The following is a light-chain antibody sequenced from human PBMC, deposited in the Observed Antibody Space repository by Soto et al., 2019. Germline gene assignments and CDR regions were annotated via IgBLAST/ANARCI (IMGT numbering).Light chain of an antibody. V-gene: IGKV1-5*03. Sequence: DIQMTQSPSTLSASVGDRVTITCRASQSISSWLAWYQQKPGKAPKVLIYKASSLESGVPSRFSGSGSGTEFTLTISSLQPDEFAADYCQQYNSYPFAFGPGTKVFIK. CDR1: QSISSW. J-gene: IGKJ3*01. CDR3: QQYNSYPFA. CDR2: KAS.